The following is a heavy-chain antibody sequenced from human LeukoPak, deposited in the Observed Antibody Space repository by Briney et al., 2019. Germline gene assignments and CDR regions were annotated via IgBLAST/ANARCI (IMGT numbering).Heavy chain of an antibody. J-gene: IGHJ4*02. V-gene: IGHV4-39*01. CDR2: IYYSGST. CDR1: GGSISSSSYY. D-gene: IGHD5-12*01. CDR3: ARPPPGGYDPNSPEYYFDY. Sequence: SETLSLTCTVSGGSISSSSYYWGWLRQPPGKGLEWIGSIYYSGSTYYNPSLKSRVTISVDTSKNQFSLKLSSVTAADTAVYYCARPPPGGYDPNSPEYYFDYWGQGTLVTAPS.